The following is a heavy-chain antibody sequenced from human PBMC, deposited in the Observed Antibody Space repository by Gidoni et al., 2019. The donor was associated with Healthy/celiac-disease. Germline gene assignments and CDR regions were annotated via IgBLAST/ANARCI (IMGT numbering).Heavy chain of an antibody. CDR3: ARVQLYGSGRYGMDV. D-gene: IGHD3-10*01. Sequence: EVQLVESGGGLVKPGGSLRLSCAASGFTFSSYSMNWVRQAPGKGLEWVSSISSSSSYIYYADSVKGRFTISRDNAKNSLYLQMNSLRAEDTAVYYCARVQLYGSGRYGMDVWGQGTTVTVSS. CDR2: ISSSSSYI. V-gene: IGHV3-21*01. J-gene: IGHJ6*02. CDR1: GFTFSSYS.